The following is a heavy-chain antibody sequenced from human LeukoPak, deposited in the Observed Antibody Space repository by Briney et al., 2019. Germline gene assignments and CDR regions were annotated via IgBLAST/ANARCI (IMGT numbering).Heavy chain of an antibody. D-gene: IGHD2/OR15-2a*01. Sequence: SETLSLTCTVSGGSISSYSWSWIRQPAGKGLEWIGRIFTSGSTNYNPSLMSRVTVSVDTSKNQFSLKLSSVTAADTAVYYCAREVGTTLYFYYYGMDVWGQGTTVTVSS. CDR3: AREVGTTLYFYYYGMDV. CDR2: IFTSGST. CDR1: GGSISSYS. J-gene: IGHJ6*02. V-gene: IGHV4-4*07.